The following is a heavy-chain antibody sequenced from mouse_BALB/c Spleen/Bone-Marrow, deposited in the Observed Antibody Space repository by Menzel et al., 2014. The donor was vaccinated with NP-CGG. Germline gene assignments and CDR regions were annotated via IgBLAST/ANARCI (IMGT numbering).Heavy chain of an antibody. J-gene: IGHJ2*01. CDR2: ITPYNDDT. CDR1: GYTFTSYL. D-gene: IGHD3-3*01. CDR3: ARWGGTPYFDY. V-gene: IGHV1-14*01. Sequence: VQLQQSGPELVKPGASAKMSCKASGYTFTSYLIHWVKQKPGQGLEWIGYITPYNDDTKYNEKFKGKATLTSDKSSSTAYMELSSLTSEDSAVYYCARWGGTPYFDYWGQGTTLTVSS.